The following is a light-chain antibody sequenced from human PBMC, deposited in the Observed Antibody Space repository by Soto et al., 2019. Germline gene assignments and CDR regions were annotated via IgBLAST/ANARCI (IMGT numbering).Light chain of an antibody. V-gene: IGKV3-20*01. CDR3: QQYGSSPRT. CDR1: QCVSSSY. CDR2: GAS. J-gene: IGKJ1*01. Sequence: EIVLTQSPGTLSLSPGERATLSCRASQCVSSSYLAWYQQKPGQAPRLLIYGASSRATGISDRFSGSGSGTDFTFTISRLEPEDFAVYYCQQYGSSPRTFGQGTKVDIK.